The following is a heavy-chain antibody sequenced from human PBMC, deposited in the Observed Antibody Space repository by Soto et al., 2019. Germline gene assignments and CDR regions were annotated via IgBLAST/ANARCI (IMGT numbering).Heavy chain of an antibody. V-gene: IGHV3-21*01. CDR1: GFTFSSYS. J-gene: IGHJ1*01. CDR3: ARQRASSRRYFQH. CDR2: ISSSSSYL. Sequence: GGSLRLSCAASGFTFSSYSMNWVRQAPGKGLEWVSSISSSSSYLYYADSVKGRFTISRDNAKNSLYLQMNSLRAEDTAVYYCARQRASSRRYFQHWGQGTLVTVSA. D-gene: IGHD6-25*01.